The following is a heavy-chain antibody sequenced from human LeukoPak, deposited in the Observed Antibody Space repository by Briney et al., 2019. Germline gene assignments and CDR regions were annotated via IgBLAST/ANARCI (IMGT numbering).Heavy chain of an antibody. J-gene: IGHJ6*03. V-gene: IGHV3-13*01. CDR2: IGTASDT. CDR1: GFTFSSFD. CDR3: ARGPPRGNYCYMDV. D-gene: IGHD1-1*01. Sequence: GGSLRLSCAASGFTFSSFDMHWVRQPTGQGLEWVSTIGTASDTYYPGSVEGRFTLSRDNAKNSLYLQMNSLTAGDTAVYYCARGPPRGNYCYMDVWGKGTTVTVSS.